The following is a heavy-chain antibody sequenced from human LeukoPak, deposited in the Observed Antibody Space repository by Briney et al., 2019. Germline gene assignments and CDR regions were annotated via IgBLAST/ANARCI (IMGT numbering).Heavy chain of an antibody. D-gene: IGHD2-2*01. CDR1: GGSISSGSYY. CDR2: IYTSGST. Sequence: SETLSLTCTVSGGSISSGSYYWSWIRQPAGKGLEWIGRIYTSGSTNYNPSLKSRVTISVDTSKNQFSLKLSSVTAADTAVYYCARIQGYCSSTSCYGHHYYYYMDVWGKGTTVTVSS. V-gene: IGHV4-61*02. CDR3: ARIQGYCSSTSCYGHHYYYYMDV. J-gene: IGHJ6*03.